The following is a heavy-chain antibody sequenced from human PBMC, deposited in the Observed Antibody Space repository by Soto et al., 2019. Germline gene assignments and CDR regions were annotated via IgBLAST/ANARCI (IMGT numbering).Heavy chain of an antibody. V-gene: IGHV3-33*01. Sequence: GGSLRLSCAASGFTFSSYGMHWVRQAPGKGLEWVAVIWYDGSNKYYADSVKGRFTISRDNSKNTLYLQMNSLRAEDTAVYYCARAYSSGWYFFDYWGQGTLVTVS. CDR3: ARAYSSGWYFFDY. D-gene: IGHD6-19*01. CDR2: IWYDGSNK. J-gene: IGHJ4*02. CDR1: GFTFSSYG.